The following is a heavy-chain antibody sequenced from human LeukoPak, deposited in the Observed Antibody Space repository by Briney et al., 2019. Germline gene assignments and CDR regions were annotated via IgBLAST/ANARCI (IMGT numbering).Heavy chain of an antibody. CDR2: IIPIFGTA. CDR1: GGTFSSYA. V-gene: IGHV1-69*05. CDR3: AIRRTHNWFDP. D-gene: IGHD1-14*01. Sequence: SVKVSCKASGGTFSSYAICWGRQAPGQGLEWMGGIIPIFGTANYAQKFQGRVTITTDESTSTAYMELSSLRSGDTAVYYCAIRRTHNWFDPWGQETLVTVSS. J-gene: IGHJ5*02.